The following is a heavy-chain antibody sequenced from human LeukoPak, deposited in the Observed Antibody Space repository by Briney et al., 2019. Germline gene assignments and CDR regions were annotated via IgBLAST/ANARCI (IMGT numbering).Heavy chain of an antibody. CDR2: IYWDDDK. Sequence: CGPTLVKPTQTLTLTCTFSGFSLSTSGVGVCWIRQPPGKALVWLALIYWDDDKRYSPSLKSRLTITKDTSKNQVVLTMTNMDPVDTATYYCAHRRGARDYDISCYSRILPQPHDAFDVWCQETMVIVFS. J-gene: IGHJ3*01. V-gene: IGHV2-5*02. CDR1: GFSLSTSGVG. CDR3: AHRRGARDYDISCYSRILPQPHDAFDV. D-gene: IGHD3-22*01.